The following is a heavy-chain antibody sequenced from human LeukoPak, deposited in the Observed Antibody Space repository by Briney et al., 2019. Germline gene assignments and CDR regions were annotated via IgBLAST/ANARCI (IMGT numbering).Heavy chain of an antibody. Sequence: SETLSLTCTVSGGSISSYYWSWIRQPPGKGLEWIGYIYYSGSTNYNPSLKSRVTISVDTSKDQFSLKLSSVTAADTAVYYCATSSGYSYGLDYWGQGTLVTVSS. J-gene: IGHJ4*02. D-gene: IGHD5-18*01. CDR3: ATSSGYSYGLDY. CDR1: GGSISSYY. V-gene: IGHV4-59*01. CDR2: IYYSGST.